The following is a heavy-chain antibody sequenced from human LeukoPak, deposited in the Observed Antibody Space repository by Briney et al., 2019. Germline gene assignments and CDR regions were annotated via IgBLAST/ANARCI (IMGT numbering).Heavy chain of an antibody. J-gene: IGHJ3*02. CDR2: ISSSGSTI. D-gene: IGHD3-22*01. V-gene: IGHV3-11*01. CDR1: GSTFSDYY. Sequence: PGGSLRLSCAASGSTFSDYYMSWIRQAPGKGLEWVSYISSSGSTIYYADSVKGRFTISRDNAKNTLYLQMNSLRAEDTAVYYCAKVADSSAFDIWGQGTMVTVSS. CDR3: AKVADSSAFDI.